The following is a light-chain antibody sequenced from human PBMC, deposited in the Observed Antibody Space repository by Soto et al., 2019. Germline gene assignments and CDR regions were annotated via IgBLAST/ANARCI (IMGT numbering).Light chain of an antibody. V-gene: IGLV2-14*01. CDR1: SSDVGGYKF. CDR2: EVS. Sequence: SALTQPASVSGSPGQSITISCTGGSSDVGGYKFVSWYQQHPDTAPKLILYEVSHRPSGVSSRFTGSKSGDTASLTISGLQPEDAADYYCSSFTTTTSLGLFGTGTKVTVL. CDR3: SSFTTTTSLGL. J-gene: IGLJ1*01.